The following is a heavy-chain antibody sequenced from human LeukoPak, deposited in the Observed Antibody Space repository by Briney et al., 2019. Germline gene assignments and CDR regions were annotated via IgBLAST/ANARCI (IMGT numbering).Heavy chain of an antibody. CDR1: GGSISSSLYY. CDR2: LYNSGST. D-gene: IGHD3-10*01. V-gene: IGHV4-39*07. Sequence: SETLSLTCTVSGGSISSSLYYWGWIRQPPGKGPEWIGGLYNSGSTYYNPSLKSRVTISVDTSKNQFSLKVSSVTAADTAVYYCAREGTMARREGFDYWGQGTLVTVSS. CDR3: AREGTMARREGFDY. J-gene: IGHJ4*02.